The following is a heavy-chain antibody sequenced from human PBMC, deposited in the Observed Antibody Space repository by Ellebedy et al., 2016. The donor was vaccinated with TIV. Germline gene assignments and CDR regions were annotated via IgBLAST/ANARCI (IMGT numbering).Heavy chain of an antibody. D-gene: IGHD1-26*01. Sequence: GESLKISCEASRFTFSTYSMNWVRQAPGKGLEWVSSIGGTGSTFYVDSVKGRFAISRDNTKNTLFLQMNSLRAEDTAVYYCAKGDGIPSFDYWGQGTLVTVSS. V-gene: IGHV3-23*01. CDR2: IGGTGST. CDR3: AKGDGIPSFDY. CDR1: RFTFSTYS. J-gene: IGHJ4*02.